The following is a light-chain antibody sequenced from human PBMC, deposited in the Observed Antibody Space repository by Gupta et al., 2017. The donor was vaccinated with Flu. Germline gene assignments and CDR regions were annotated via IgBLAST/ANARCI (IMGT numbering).Light chain of an antibody. Sequence: IVLTQSPGTLSLSPGERGTLACRDSKSVGSSYVAWEQQKPGQATRLLNYGASNRATGIPVRLSGSACVTDFTRSSGRMGTEDYEVDDGHQLVTFGHGTKVDI. CDR2: GAS. V-gene: IGKV3-20*01. CDR3: HQLVT. CDR1: KSVGSSY. J-gene: IGKJ3*01.